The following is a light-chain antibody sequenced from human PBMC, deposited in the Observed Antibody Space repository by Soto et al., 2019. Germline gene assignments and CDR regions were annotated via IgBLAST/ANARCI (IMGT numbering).Light chain of an antibody. J-gene: IGKJ1*01. Sequence: EIVLTQSPATLSLSPGERATLSCRASQSVSSYLAWYQQKPGQAPRLLIYDSSNRAAGIPARFSGSGSGTDFTLTISSLEPEDFAVYDCQQRSNWPRTFGQGTKVEI. CDR2: DSS. CDR1: QSVSSY. V-gene: IGKV3-11*01. CDR3: QQRSNWPRT.